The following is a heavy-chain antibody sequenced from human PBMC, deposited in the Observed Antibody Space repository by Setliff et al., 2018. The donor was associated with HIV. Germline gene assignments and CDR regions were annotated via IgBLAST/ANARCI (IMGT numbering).Heavy chain of an antibody. J-gene: IGHJ2*01. CDR2: INHSGST. CDR1: GGSFSGYY. Sequence: LSLTCAVYGGSFSGYYWSWIRQPPGKGLEWIGEINHSGSTNYNPSLKSRVTISVDTSKNQFSLKLSSVTAADTAVYYCARDGRQWLIWYFDLWGRGTLVTVSS. D-gene: IGHD6-19*01. CDR3: ARDGRQWLIWYFDL. V-gene: IGHV4-34*01.